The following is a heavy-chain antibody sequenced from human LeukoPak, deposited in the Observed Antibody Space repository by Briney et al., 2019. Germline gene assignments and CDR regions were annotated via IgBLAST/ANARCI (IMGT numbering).Heavy chain of an antibody. CDR1: GGSFSGYY. CDR2: INHSGST. J-gene: IGHJ4*02. D-gene: IGHD4-17*01. Sequence: SETLSLTCAVYGGSFSGYYWSWIRQPPGKGLEWIGEINHSGSTNYNPSLKSRVTISVDTSKNQFSLKLSSVTAADTAVYYCASGRTVTTIFDYWGQGTLVTVSS. CDR3: ASGRTVTTIFDY. V-gene: IGHV4-34*01.